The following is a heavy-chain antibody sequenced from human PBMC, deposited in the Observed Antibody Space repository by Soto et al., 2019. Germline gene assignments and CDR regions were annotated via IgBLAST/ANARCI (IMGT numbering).Heavy chain of an antibody. J-gene: IGHJ6*02. D-gene: IGHD3-22*01. Sequence: GASVKVSCKASGYTFTSYGISWVRQAPGQGLEWMGWISAYNGNTNYAQKLQGRVTMTTDTSTSTAYMELRSLRSDDTAVYYCASPQAIAPGRYYGMDVWGQGTPVTVSS. CDR2: ISAYNGNT. CDR3: ASPQAIAPGRYYGMDV. CDR1: GYTFTSYG. V-gene: IGHV1-18*01.